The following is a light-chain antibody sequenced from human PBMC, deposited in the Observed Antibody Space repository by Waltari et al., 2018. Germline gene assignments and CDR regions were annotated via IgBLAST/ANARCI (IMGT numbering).Light chain of an antibody. CDR1: SGHSSNL. Sequence: QLVLTQSPSASASLGASVKLTCTLSSGHSSNLIAWHQQQPEKGPRYLMKVNSDGSHSKGDDIPDRFSGSSSGDERYLTISSLQSEDEADYYCETGGHGTWVFGGGTKLTVL. CDR3: ETGGHGTWV. V-gene: IGLV4-69*01. J-gene: IGLJ3*02. CDR2: VNSDGSH.